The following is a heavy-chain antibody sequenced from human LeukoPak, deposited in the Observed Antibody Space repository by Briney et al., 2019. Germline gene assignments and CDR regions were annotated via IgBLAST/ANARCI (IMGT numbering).Heavy chain of an antibody. D-gene: IGHD2-15*01. CDR2: ISSSGSYI. Sequence: PGGSLRLSCAASGFTFSSYSMNWVRQAPGKGLEWVSSISSSGSYIYYADSVKGRFTISRDNAKNSLYLQMNSLRAEDTAVYYCARAESGYCSGGSCYGNWGQGTLVTVSS. V-gene: IGHV3-21*01. CDR3: ARAESGYCSGGSCYGN. J-gene: IGHJ4*02. CDR1: GFTFSSYS.